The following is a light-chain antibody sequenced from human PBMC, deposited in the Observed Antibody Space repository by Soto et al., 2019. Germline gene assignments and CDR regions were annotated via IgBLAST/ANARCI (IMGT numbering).Light chain of an antibody. Sequence: IVMTQSPLSLPVTPGEPAPLTCRSSHSLLYSDGFIYVVGYLQKPGLSRQLLIYLGSYRASVVPARFSGSGSGTDFTVTISRVEAEDVGVYFCMQALQTPAFGQGTRLEI. CDR3: MQALQTPA. V-gene: IGKV2-28*01. J-gene: IGKJ5*01. CDR2: LGS. CDR1: HSLLYSDGFIY.